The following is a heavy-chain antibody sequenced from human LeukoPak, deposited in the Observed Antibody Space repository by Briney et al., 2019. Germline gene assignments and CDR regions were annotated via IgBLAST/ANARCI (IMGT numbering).Heavy chain of an antibody. J-gene: IGHJ4*02. CDR2: ISSSSSYI. D-gene: IGHD1-26*01. CDR3: ARDAGWRELLHYFDY. Sequence: PGRSLRLSCAASGFTFSSYSMNCVRQAPGNGLEWVSSISSSSSYIYYADSVKGRFTISRDNAKNSLYLQMNSLRAEDTAVYYCARDAGWRELLHYFDYWGQGTLVTVSS. V-gene: IGHV3-21*01. CDR1: GFTFSSYS.